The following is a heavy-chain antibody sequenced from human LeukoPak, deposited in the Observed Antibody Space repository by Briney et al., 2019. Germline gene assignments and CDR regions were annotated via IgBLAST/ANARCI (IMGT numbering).Heavy chain of an antibody. CDR2: IYSGGST. D-gene: IGHD6-13*01. J-gene: IGHJ4*02. V-gene: IGHV3-66*01. CDR3: ARDRGIAAVDY. Sequence: GGSLRLSCAASGFTVSSNYMSWVRQAPGKGLEWVSVIYSGGSTYYADSVKGRFTIPRDNSKNTLHLQMNSLRAEDTAVYYCARDRGIAAVDYWGQGTLVTVSS. CDR1: GFTVSSNY.